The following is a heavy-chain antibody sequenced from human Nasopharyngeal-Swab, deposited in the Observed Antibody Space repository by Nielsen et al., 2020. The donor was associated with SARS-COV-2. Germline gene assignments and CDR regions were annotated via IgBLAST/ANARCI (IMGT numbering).Heavy chain of an antibody. Sequence: GESLKISCAASGFTFSSYAMHWVRQAPGKGLEWVAVISYDGSNKYYADSVKGRFTISRDNSKNTMYLQMNSLRAEDTAVYYCARTGGSYFDYWRQGTLVTVSS. CDR2: ISYDGSNK. D-gene: IGHD1-26*01. CDR3: ARTGGSYFDY. V-gene: IGHV3-30-3*01. J-gene: IGHJ4*02. CDR1: GFTFSSYA.